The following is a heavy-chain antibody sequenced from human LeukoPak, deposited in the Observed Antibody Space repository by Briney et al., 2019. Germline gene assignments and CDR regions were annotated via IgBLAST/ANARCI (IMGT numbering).Heavy chain of an antibody. CDR3: ARGVRLSCYSCRYYYYYMDV. Sequence: ASVKVSCKASGYTFTSYDINWVRQATGQGLEWMGWMNPNSGNTGYAQKFQGRVTMTRNTSIGTAYMELSSLRSEDTAVYYCARGVRLSCYSCRYYYYYMDVWGKGTTVTVSS. V-gene: IGHV1-8*01. CDR1: GYTFTSYD. J-gene: IGHJ6*03. CDR2: MNPNSGNT. D-gene: IGHD2-15*01.